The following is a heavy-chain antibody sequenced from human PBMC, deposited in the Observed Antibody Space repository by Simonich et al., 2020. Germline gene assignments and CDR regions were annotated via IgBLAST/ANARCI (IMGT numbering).Heavy chain of an antibody. CDR1: GYTFTSYD. CDR2: RNPNSGNT. D-gene: IGHD6-13*01. Sequence: QVQLVQSGAEVKKPGASVKVSCKASGYTFTSYDINWVRQATGQGLEWMGWRNPNSGNTGYAQKFQGKVTITRNTSISTAYMELSSMRSEDTAVYYCARGIGSSWYFDYWGQGTLVTVSS. J-gene: IGHJ4*02. CDR3: ARGIGSSWYFDY. V-gene: IGHV1-8*03.